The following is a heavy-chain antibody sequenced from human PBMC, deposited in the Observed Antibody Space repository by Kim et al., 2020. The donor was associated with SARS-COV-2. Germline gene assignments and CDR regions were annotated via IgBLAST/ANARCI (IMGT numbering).Heavy chain of an antibody. CDR3: AKAEITMVRGVTASVDY. Sequence: VKGRFTISRDNSKNTLYLQMNSLRAEDTAVYYCAKAEITMVRGVTASVDYWGQGTLVTVSS. V-gene: IGHV3-30*02. D-gene: IGHD3-10*01. J-gene: IGHJ4*02.